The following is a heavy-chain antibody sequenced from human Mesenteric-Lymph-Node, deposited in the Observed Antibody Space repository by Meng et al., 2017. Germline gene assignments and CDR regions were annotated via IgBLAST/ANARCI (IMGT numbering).Heavy chain of an antibody. CDR3: ARDMDFWSGYYPYPNYYYYYGMDV. J-gene: IGHJ6*02. Sequence: ASVKVSCKASGYTFTSYDINWVRQATGQGLEWMGWMNPNSGNTGYAQKFQGRVTITRNTSISTAYMELSSLRSEDTAVYYCARDMDFWSGYYPYPNYYYYYGMDVWGQGTTVTVSS. CDR1: GYTFTSYD. CDR2: MNPNSGNT. V-gene: IGHV1-8*03. D-gene: IGHD3-3*01.